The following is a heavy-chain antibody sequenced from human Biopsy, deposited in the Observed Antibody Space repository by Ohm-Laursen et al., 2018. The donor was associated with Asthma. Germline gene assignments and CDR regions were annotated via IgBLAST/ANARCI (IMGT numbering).Heavy chain of an antibody. CDR2: IYYSGST. J-gene: IGHJ4*02. D-gene: IGHD3-22*01. Sequence: TLSLTWTVSYGSITSGGYYWTWIRQHPGKGLEWIGFIYYSGSTYYNPSLKSRVSISIDTSKNQFSLKLSSVTAADTAVYYCARAQDYYDSRGYYRSFDCWGQGTLVTVSS. V-gene: IGHV4-31*02. CDR1: YGSITSGGYY. CDR3: ARAQDYYDSRGYYRSFDC.